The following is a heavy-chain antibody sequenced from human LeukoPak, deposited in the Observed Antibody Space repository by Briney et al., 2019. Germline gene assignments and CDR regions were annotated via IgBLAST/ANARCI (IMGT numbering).Heavy chain of an antibody. J-gene: IGHJ3*02. CDR3: ARQRSYYDSSGYYYAFDI. CDR2: IYPGDSDT. CDR1: GYSFTSYW. D-gene: IGHD3-22*01. Sequence: GESLKISCKGSGYSFTSYWIGWVRQMPGKGLEWMGIIYPGDSDTRYSPSFQGQVTISADKSISTAYLQWGSLKASDTAMYYCARQRSYYDSSGYYYAFDIWGQGTMVTVSS. V-gene: IGHV5-51*01.